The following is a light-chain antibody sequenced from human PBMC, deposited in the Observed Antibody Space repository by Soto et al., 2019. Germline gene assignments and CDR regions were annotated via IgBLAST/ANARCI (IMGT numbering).Light chain of an antibody. J-gene: IGLJ1*01. V-gene: IGLV1-47*01. CDR3: AAWDDSLSGYV. CDR2: RNN. Sequence: QSALTQPPSASGTPGQRVTISCSGSSSNIGSNYVYWYQQLPGTAPKLLIYRNNQRPSGVPDRFSGSKSGTSASLAISGLRSEDEADYYCAAWDDSLSGYVFGNGT. CDR1: SSNIGSNY.